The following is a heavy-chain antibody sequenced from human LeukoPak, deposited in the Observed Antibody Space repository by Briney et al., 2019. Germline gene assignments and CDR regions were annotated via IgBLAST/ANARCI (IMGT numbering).Heavy chain of an antibody. CDR2: IFHNGNT. CDR3: ARTRDLDYYYMDV. D-gene: IGHD3-10*01. V-gene: IGHV4-39*07. CDR1: GGSISSSIYY. J-gene: IGHJ6*03. Sequence: SETLSLTCTVSGGSISSSIYYWGWIRQPPGKGLEWIGSIFHNGNTYYNSSLKSRLTVSVDTSKNQISLKLSSVTAADTAVYYCARTRDLDYYYMDVWGRGTTVTISS.